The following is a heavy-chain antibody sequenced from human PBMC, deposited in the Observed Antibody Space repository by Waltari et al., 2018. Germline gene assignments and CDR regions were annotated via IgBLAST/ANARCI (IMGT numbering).Heavy chain of an antibody. V-gene: IGHV3-74*01. CDR2: INPDGSTI. CDR3: TKDTFGEYDS. D-gene: IGHD3-10*01. J-gene: IGHJ4*02. Sequence: VQLVESGGGLVQPGGSMRLSCAASGFPLSSYWMHWFRHVPGKGLVWVSRINPDGSTINYADAGRGRFTISRDSAKNTLYLQMNSLRAEDTAVYYCTKDTFGEYDSWGQGTLVTVSS. CDR1: GFPLSSYW.